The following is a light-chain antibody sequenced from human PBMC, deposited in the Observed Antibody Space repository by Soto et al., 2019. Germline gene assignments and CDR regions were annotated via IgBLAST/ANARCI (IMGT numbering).Light chain of an antibody. CDR2: EVN. CDR1: SSDVGAYDR. Sequence: QSALTQPASVSGSPRQSITISCTGTSSDVGAYDRVSWSQQHPGKAPKLMIYEVNKRPSGVSDRFSGSKSGNTASLTISGLQPEDEADYYCSSFTGSSTWVFGGGTKLTVL. CDR3: SSFTGSSTWV. J-gene: IGLJ3*02. V-gene: IGLV2-14*01.